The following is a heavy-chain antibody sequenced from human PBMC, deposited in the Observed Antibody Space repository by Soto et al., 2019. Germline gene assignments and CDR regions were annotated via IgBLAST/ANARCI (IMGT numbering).Heavy chain of an antibody. CDR3: AKADGQQWLLPHLEN. J-gene: IGHJ4*02. CDR1: GFNFNKYA. CDR2: ISCCGGIA. D-gene: IGHD6-19*01. V-gene: IGHV3-23*01. Sequence: EVQLLESGGGLVRPGGSLRLSCAASGFNFNKYAMSWVRQAPGEGLEWVSGISCCGGIASYADSVKGRFTIARDDAKNTLYLDMNSLRVEDTAEYYCAKADGQQWLLPHLENWGRGTLVTVS.